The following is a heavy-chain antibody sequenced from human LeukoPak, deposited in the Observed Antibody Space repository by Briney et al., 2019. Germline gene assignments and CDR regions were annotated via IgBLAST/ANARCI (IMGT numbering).Heavy chain of an antibody. CDR3: ARGNGDYDMLGYYYYYMDV. J-gene: IGHJ6*03. CDR2: INPSGGST. D-gene: IGHD4-17*01. CDR1: GYTFTSYY. V-gene: IGHV1-46*01. Sequence: GASVKVSCKASGYTFTSYYMHWVRQAPGQGLEWMGIINPSGGSTSYAQKFQGRVTMTRDMSTSTVYMELSSLRSEDTAVYYCARGNGDYDMLGYYYYYMDVWGKGTTVTVSS.